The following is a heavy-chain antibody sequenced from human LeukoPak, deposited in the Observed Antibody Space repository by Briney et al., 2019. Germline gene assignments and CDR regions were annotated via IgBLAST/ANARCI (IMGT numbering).Heavy chain of an antibody. Sequence: GGSLRLSCAASGFTFSSYSMNWVRQAPGKGLEWVSYISSSSSTIYYADSVKGRFTISRDNAKNSLYLQMNSLRAEDTAVYYCARDSGYDGYYYYYMDVWGKGTTVTISS. D-gene: IGHD5-12*01. CDR3: ARDSGYDGYYYYYMDV. J-gene: IGHJ6*03. CDR1: GFTFSSYS. V-gene: IGHV3-48*01. CDR2: ISSSSSTI.